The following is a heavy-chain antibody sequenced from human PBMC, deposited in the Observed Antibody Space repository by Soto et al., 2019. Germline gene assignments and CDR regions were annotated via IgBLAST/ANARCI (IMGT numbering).Heavy chain of an antibody. V-gene: IGHV3-23*01. CDR3: AKAWGIDY. CDR2: ISGSGSSA. J-gene: IGHJ4*02. D-gene: IGHD7-27*01. CDR1: GFTFSSYT. Sequence: EVQLLESGGGLVEPGGSRRLSCAASGFTFSSYTMSWVRQAPGKGLEWVSTISGSGSSAYSADSVKGRFTISRDNSKNPLYLQMNGLRVEDTALYYCAKAWGIDYWGQGTLVTVSS.